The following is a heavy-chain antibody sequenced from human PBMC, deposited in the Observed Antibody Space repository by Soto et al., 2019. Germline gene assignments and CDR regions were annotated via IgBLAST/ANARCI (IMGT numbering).Heavy chain of an antibody. CDR3: ARVSHFRGTRPLFDY. D-gene: IGHD3-10*01. V-gene: IGHV1-3*01. CDR2: INAGNGNT. CDR1: GYTFTSYA. J-gene: IGHJ4*02. Sequence: ASVKVSCKASGYTFTSYAMHWVRQAPGQRLEWMGWINAGNGNTKYSQKFQGRVTITRDTSASTAYMELSSLRSEDTAVYYCARVSHFRGTRPLFDYWGQGALVTVSS.